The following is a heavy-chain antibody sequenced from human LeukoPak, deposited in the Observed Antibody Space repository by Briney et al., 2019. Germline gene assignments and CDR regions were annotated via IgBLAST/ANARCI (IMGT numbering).Heavy chain of an antibody. D-gene: IGHD5-12*01. CDR2: INPNSGGT. CDR3: ARVGVVVVPAAKRRGYSGYDSDY. V-gene: IGHV1-2*06. J-gene: IGHJ4*02. Sequence: GASVKVSCKASGYTFTGYYMHWVRQAPGQGLEWMGRINPNSGGTNYAQKFQGRVTMTRDTSISTAYMELSRLRSDDPAVYYCARVGVVVVPAAKRRGYSGYDSDYWGQGTLVTVSS. CDR1: GYTFTGYY.